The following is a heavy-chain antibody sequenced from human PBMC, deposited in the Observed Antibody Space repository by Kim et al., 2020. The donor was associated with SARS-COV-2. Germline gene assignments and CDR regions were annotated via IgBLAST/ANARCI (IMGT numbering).Heavy chain of an antibody. J-gene: IGHJ6*02. CDR1: GFTFSSYG. Sequence: GGSLRLSCAASGFTFSSYGMHWVRPAPGKGVEWVAVISYSGSNKYYAASVKGLFTISRDNYNTTLYLQMNNLRAEDTAVYYCAKDLHYYILTGDICRGGMDVWGQGTTVTVSS. V-gene: IGHV3-30*18. D-gene: IGHD3-9*01. CDR3: AKDLHYYILTGDICRGGMDV. CDR2: ISYSGSNK.